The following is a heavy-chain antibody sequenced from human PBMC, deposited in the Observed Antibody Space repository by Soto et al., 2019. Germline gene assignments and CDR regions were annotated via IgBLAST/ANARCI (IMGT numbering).Heavy chain of an antibody. CDR1: GYPVTAYY. Sequence: QLHLVQSGAVVKKPGASVTVSCSASGYPVTAYYMHWVRQAPGRGLEWMGGINPATGAAKYTQTFQGRFHMTRDTSTSTVFMELSGLTSEDTAVFYCARGGGVGVAGSAAFDMWGQGTLVTVSS. J-gene: IGHJ3*02. V-gene: IGHV1-2*02. CDR2: INPATGAA. D-gene: IGHD3-3*01. CDR3: ARGGGVGVAGSAAFDM.